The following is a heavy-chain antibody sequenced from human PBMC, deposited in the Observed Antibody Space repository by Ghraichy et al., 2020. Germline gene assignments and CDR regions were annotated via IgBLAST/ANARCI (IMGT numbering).Heavy chain of an antibody. V-gene: IGHV3-23*01. D-gene: IGHD1-26*01. Sequence: GGSLRLSCAASGFTFSSYAMSWVRQAPGKGLEWVSGISGSGGSTYYADSVKGRFTISRDNSKNTLYLQMNSLRAEDTAVYYCAKSRGSYGIGYFDYWGQGTLVTVSS. J-gene: IGHJ4*02. CDR3: AKSRGSYGIGYFDY. CDR1: GFTFSSYA. CDR2: ISGSGGST.